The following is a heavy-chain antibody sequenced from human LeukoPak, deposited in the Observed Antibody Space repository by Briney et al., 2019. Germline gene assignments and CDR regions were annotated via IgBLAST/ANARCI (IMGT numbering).Heavy chain of an antibody. CDR3: ARGIGGARPFDY. Sequence: PSETLSLTCTVSGGSISSYYWSWIRQPPGKGLEWIGYIYYSGSTNYSPSLKSRVTISVDTSKNQFSLKLSSVTAADTAVYYCARGIGGARPFDYWGQGTLVTVSS. D-gene: IGHD1-26*01. J-gene: IGHJ4*02. V-gene: IGHV4-59*01. CDR2: IYYSGST. CDR1: GGSISSYY.